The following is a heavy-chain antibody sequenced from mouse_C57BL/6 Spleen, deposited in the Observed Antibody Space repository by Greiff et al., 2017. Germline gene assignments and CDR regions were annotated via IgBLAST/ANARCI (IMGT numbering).Heavy chain of an antibody. Sequence: QVQLKESGPGLVAPSQSLSITCTVSGFSLTSYGVSWVRQPPGKGLEWLGVIWGDGSTNYHSALISRLSISKDNSKSQVFFKMNSLQADDTAIYYCARKGTTTDPMDYWGQGTSVTVSS. CDR3: ARKGTTTDPMDY. CDR2: IWGDGST. J-gene: IGHJ4*01. CDR1: GFSLTSYG. V-gene: IGHV2-3*01. D-gene: IGHD1-1*01.